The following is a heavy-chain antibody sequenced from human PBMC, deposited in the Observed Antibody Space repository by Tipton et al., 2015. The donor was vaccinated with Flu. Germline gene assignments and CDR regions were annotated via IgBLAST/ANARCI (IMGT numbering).Heavy chain of an antibody. V-gene: IGHV4-39*07. D-gene: IGHD3-16*01. Sequence: TLSLTCTVFGGSIGSSTYYWGWIRQPPGKGLEWIGSLYDSGITYYNPSLKSRVTISLDTSKNQFSLKLISVADGDAAVYYCERSSSAYDYVWGGSYYFDFWGQGTLVTGS. CDR3: ERSSSAYDYVWGGSYYFDF. CDR2: LYDSGIT. J-gene: IGHJ4*02. CDR1: GGSIGSSTYY.